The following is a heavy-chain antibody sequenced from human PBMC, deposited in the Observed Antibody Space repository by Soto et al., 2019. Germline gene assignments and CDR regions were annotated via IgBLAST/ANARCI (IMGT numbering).Heavy chain of an antibody. J-gene: IGHJ4*02. Sequence: GGSLRLSCAASGFTFSSYAMSWVRQAPGKGLEWVSAISGSGGSTYYADSVKGRFTISRDNSKNTLYLQMNSLRAEDTAVYYCARGEILVATERSFDYWGQGTLVTVSS. CDR3: ARGEILVATERSFDY. V-gene: IGHV3-23*01. D-gene: IGHD5-12*01. CDR2: ISGSGGST. CDR1: GFTFSSYA.